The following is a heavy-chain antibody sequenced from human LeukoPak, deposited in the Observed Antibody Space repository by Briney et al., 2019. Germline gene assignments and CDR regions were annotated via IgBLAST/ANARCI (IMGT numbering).Heavy chain of an antibody. CDR3: ARIMERYYYFDY. CDR1: GGSISSSNW. CDR2: SYHRGST. V-gene: IGHV4-4*02. Sequence: SETLSLTCAVSGGSISSSNWWRWVRQPPGKGLEWIGESYHRGSTNYNPSLKSRVTISVDKSKNQFSLKLSSVTAADTAVYYCARIMERYYYFDYWGQGTLVTVSS. J-gene: IGHJ4*02. D-gene: IGHD1-1*01.